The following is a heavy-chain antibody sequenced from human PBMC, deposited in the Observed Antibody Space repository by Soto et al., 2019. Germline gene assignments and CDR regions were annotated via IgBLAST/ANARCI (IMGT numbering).Heavy chain of an antibody. J-gene: IGHJ3*02. CDR1: GDSVSSNSAA. D-gene: IGHD1-20*01. CDR3: ARVGGIDAFDI. V-gene: IGHV6-1*01. Sequence: SPTLSLPCAISGDSVSSNSAACNYIRQSPSRGLEWLGRTYYRSKWYNDYAVSVKSRITINPDTSKNQFSLQLNSVTPEDTAVYYCARVGGIDAFDICGQGTMVTVSS. CDR2: TYYRSKWYN.